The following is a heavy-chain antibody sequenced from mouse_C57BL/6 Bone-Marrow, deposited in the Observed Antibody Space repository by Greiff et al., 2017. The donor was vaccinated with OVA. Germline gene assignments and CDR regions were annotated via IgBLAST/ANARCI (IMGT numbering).Heavy chain of an antibody. J-gene: IGHJ2*01. CDR2: ISSGGSYT. CDR1: GFTFSSYG. Sequence: EVQLVESGGDLVKPGGSLKLSCAASGFTFSSYGMSWVRQTPDKRLEWVATISSGGSYTYYPDSVKGRFTISRDNAKNTLYLQMSSLKSEDTAMYYCARQETAQATFDDWGKGTTLTVSS. V-gene: IGHV5-6*01. CDR3: ARQETAQATFDD. D-gene: IGHD3-2*02.